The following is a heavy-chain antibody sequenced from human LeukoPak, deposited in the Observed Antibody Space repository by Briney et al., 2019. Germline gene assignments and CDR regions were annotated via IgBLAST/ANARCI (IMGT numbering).Heavy chain of an antibody. Sequence: GGSLRLSCAASGFTFGDYGMHWVRQRPGEGLEWVSDISWNSITKRYADPVRGRFTISRDNAKNSLYLQMRSLRPEDTAFYYCAKAVPATYYFDLWGRGTLVTVSS. D-gene: IGHD2-2*01. CDR3: AKAVPATYYFDL. V-gene: IGHV3-9*01. CDR1: GFTFGDYG. J-gene: IGHJ4*02. CDR2: ISWNSITK.